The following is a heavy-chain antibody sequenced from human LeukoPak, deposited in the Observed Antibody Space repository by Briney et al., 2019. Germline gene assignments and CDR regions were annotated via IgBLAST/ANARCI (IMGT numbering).Heavy chain of an antibody. J-gene: IGHJ4*02. Sequence: SQTLSLTCAISGDSVSSNSAAWNWIRQSPSRGLEWLGRTYYRSKWYNDYAVSVKSQITINPDTSKNQFSLQLNSVTPEDTAVYYCAREGGRAAAAGPTYFDYWGQGTLVTVSS. CDR1: GDSVSSNSAA. CDR3: AREGGRAAAAGPTYFDY. V-gene: IGHV6-1*01. D-gene: IGHD6-13*01. CDR2: TYYRSKWYN.